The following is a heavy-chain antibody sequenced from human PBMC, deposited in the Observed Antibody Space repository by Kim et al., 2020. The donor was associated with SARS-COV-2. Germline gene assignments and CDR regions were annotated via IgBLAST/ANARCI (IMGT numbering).Heavy chain of an antibody. J-gene: IGHJ4*02. D-gene: IGHD5-12*01. V-gene: IGHV4-59*01. CDR3: ARESGYDFYFDY. Sequence: NYNPALKSRVTISVDTSKNQFSLKLSSVTAADTAVYYCARESGYDFYFDYWGQGTLVTVSS.